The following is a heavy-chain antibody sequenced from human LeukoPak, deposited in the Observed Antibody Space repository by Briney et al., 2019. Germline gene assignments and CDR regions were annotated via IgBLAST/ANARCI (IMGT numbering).Heavy chain of an antibody. CDR2: IYYSGST. CDR1: GGSISSYY. J-gene: IGHJ4*02. V-gene: IGHV4-59*12. CDR3: ARVGRSGWPLLY. Sequence: SETLSLTCTVSGGSISSYYWNWIRQPPGKGLEWIGYIYYSGSTNYNPSLKSRVTISVDTSKNQFSLKLSSVTAADTAVYYCARVGRSGWPLLYWGQGTLVTVSS. D-gene: IGHD6-19*01.